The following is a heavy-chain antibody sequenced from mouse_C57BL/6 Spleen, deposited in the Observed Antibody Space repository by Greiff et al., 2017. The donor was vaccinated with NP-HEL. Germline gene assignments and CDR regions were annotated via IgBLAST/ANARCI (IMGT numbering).Heavy chain of an antibody. V-gene: IGHV5-17*01. CDR3: ARCPLRDGYFDV. D-gene: IGHD1-1*01. Sequence: EVKVEESGGGLVKPGGSLKLSCAASGFTFSDYGMHWVRQAPEKGLEWVAYISSGSSTIYYADTVKGRFTISRDNAKNTLFLQMTSLRSEDTAMYYCARCPLRDGYFDVWGTGTTVTVSS. CDR2: ISSGSSTI. CDR1: GFTFSDYG. J-gene: IGHJ1*03.